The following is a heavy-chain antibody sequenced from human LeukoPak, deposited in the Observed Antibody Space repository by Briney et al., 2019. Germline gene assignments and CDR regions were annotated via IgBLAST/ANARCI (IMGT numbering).Heavy chain of an antibody. Sequence: SVKVSCKASGGTFSSYAISWVRQAPGQGLEWMGRIIPIFGTANYAQKFQGRVTITTDESTSTAYMELSSLRSEDTAVYYCATRSGSLDDAFDIWGQGTMVTVSS. D-gene: IGHD3-10*01. CDR1: GGTFSSYA. CDR2: IIPIFGTA. J-gene: IGHJ3*02. CDR3: ATRSGSLDDAFDI. V-gene: IGHV1-69*05.